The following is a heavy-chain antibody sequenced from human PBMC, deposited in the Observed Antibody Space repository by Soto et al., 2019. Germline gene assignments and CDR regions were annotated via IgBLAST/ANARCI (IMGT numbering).Heavy chain of an antibody. CDR1: GFSISTSGVS. J-gene: IGHJ1*01. D-gene: IGHD3-22*01. CDR3: AHSTSGYYFPYSHL. V-gene: IGHV2-5*01. CDR2: IYWNEDK. Sequence: QITLKESGPTLAKPTQTLTLTCTFSGFSISTSGVSVGWFRQPPGKALEWLALIYWNEDKRYTPSLKSTLTISKHTSKDHVVLSTTDMDPADTATYFCAHSTSGYYFPYSHLWGQGTLVTVS.